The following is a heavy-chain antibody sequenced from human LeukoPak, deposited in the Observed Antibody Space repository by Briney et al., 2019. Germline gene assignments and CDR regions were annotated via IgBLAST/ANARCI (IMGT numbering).Heavy chain of an antibody. D-gene: IGHD3-3*01. CDR1: GGSFSGYY. CDR3: ASLSIRFLADY. V-gene: IGHV4-34*01. CDR2: INHSGST. Sequence: SETLSLTCAVYGGSFSGYYWSWIRQPPGKGLEWIGEINHSGSTNYNPSLKSRVTISVDTSKNQFSLKLSSVTAADTAVYYCASLSIRFLADYWGQGTLVTVSS. J-gene: IGHJ4*02.